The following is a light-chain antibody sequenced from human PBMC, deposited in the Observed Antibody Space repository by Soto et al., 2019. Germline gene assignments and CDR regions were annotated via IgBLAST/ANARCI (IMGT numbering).Light chain of an antibody. J-gene: IGLJ2*01. CDR3: CSCAYRCVRGV. CDR1: SSDVGGYNY. Sequence: QSALTQPASVSGSPGQSITISCTATSSDVGGYNYVSWFQQYPGKAPKLMIFDVTKRPSGVADRFSGSKSGNGASLTISGLEAEYEDDYYCCSCAYRCVRGVFGGGTKLTVL. V-gene: IGLV2-14*03. CDR2: DVT.